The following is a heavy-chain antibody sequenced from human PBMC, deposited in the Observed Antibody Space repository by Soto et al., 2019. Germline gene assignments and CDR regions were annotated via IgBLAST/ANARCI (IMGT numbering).Heavy chain of an antibody. D-gene: IGHD3-9*01. Sequence: PGESLKISCAASGFTFSSYGMHWVRQAPGKGLEWVAVISYDGSNKYYADSVKGRFTISRDNSKNTLYLQMNSLRAEDTAVYYCAKGVLRYFDWPFDYWGQGTLVTVSS. CDR1: GFTFSSYG. CDR2: ISYDGSNK. CDR3: AKGVLRYFDWPFDY. V-gene: IGHV3-30*18. J-gene: IGHJ4*02.